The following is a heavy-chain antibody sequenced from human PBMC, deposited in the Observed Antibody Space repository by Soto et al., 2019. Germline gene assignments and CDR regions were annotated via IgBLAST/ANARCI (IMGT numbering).Heavy chain of an antibody. Sequence: QVQVVQSGAEVKKPGASVKISCKASGYSFTTYAMHWVRQAPGQRLEWMAWIYGGNGNTKYSQKFQDRVTITRDTSANIAYMELSSLRSEDSAVYYCARGKGMEENYYYHGMDVWGQGTPVSVSS. CDR3: ARGKGMEENYYYHGMDV. CDR1: GYSFTTYA. V-gene: IGHV1-3*01. D-gene: IGHD1-1*01. J-gene: IGHJ6*02. CDR2: IYGGNGNT.